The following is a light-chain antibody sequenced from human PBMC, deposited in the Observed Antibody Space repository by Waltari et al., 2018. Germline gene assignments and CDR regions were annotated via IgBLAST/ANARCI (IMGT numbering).Light chain of an antibody. Sequence: QSVLTQPPSASGTPGQRVTISCSGTSCNIGSSYVIWYQQVPGTAPKLLIYRNNQRPSGVPDRFSGSKSGTSASLAISGLRSEDEADYYCEAWDDSLSVLVFGGGTKVTVL. J-gene: IGLJ3*02. CDR1: SCNIGSSY. V-gene: IGLV1-47*01. CDR3: EAWDDSLSVLV. CDR2: RNN.